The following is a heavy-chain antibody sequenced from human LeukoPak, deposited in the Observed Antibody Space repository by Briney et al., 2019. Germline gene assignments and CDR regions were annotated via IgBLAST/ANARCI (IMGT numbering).Heavy chain of an antibody. J-gene: IGHJ4*02. CDR2: IWYDGSNK. V-gene: IGHV3-33*01. D-gene: IGHD2-21*02. Sequence: GGSLRLSCAASGFTFSSYGMHWVRQAPGKGLEWVAVIWYDGSNKYYADSVKGRFTISRDNSKNTLYLQMNSLRAEDTAMYYCARDGYCGGDCYSKVGGFDYWGQGTLVTVSS. CDR1: GFTFSSYG. CDR3: ARDGYCGGDCYSKVGGFDY.